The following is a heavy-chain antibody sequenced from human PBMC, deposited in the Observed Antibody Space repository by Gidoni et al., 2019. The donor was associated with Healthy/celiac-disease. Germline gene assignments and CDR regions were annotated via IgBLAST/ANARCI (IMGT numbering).Heavy chain of an antibody. Sequence: EVQLLESGGGLVQPGGSLRLSCAASGFTFRSYAMHWVRQAPGKGLEWFSAISGSGGSTYYADSVKGLFTISRDNSKNTLYLQMNSLRAEDTAVYYCATSAVPGYSYGLRPPWGYFDYWGQGTLVTVSS. CDR3: ATSAVPGYSYGLRPPWGYFDY. CDR1: GFTFRSYA. D-gene: IGHD5-18*01. V-gene: IGHV3-23*01. J-gene: IGHJ4*02. CDR2: ISGSGGST.